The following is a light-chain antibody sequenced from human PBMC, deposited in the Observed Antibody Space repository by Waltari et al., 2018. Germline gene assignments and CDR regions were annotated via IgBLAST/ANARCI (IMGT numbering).Light chain of an antibody. J-gene: IGLJ2*01. CDR3: QSADSTGSDVV. CDR2: KDT. V-gene: IGLV3-25*03. Sequence: SYELTQPPSVTVSPGQTARIACSGDALTDQYVHWYQQSPGRAPVVVIYKDTKRPSGIPERFSGSSSGKTVTLTISGVQAEDESDYYCQSADSTGSDVVFGGGTKLTVL. CDR1: ALTDQY.